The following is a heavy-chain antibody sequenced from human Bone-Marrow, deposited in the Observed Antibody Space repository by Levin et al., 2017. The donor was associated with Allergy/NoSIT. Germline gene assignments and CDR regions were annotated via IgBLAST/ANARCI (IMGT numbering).Heavy chain of an antibody. CDR2: IVPIFGTP. CDR1: GGTFDNFA. D-gene: IGHD2-15*01. CDR3: ARESIYMDSYPMVAGQNTMDV. V-gene: IGHV1-69*13. Sequence: RASVKVSCKTSGGTFDNFALNWVRQAPGRGLEWMGGIVPIFGTPNYAREFQGRVTITADLSTRTAYMELSSLKSGDTAVYFCARESIYMDSYPMVAGQNTMDVWGQGTTVTVSS. J-gene: IGHJ6*02.